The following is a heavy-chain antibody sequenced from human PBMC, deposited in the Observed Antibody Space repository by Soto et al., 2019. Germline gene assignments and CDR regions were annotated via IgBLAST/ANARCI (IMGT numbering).Heavy chain of an antibody. J-gene: IGHJ4*02. D-gene: IGHD3-16*02. CDR2: ISGSGGST. CDR1: GFTFSSYA. Sequence: PGGSLRLSCAASGFTFSSYAMSWVRQAPGKGLEWVSAISGSGGSTYYADSVKGRFTISRDNSKNTLYLQMNSLRAEDTAVYYCAKGSGYDYIWGSYRTPHFDYWGQGTLVTVSS. CDR3: AKGSGYDYIWGSYRTPHFDY. V-gene: IGHV3-23*01.